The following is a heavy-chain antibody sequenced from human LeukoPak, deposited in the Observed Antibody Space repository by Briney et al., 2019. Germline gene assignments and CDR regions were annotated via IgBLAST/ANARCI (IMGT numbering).Heavy chain of an antibody. J-gene: IGHJ4*02. Sequence: GGSLRLSCAASGFTFSSYWMHWVRQAPGKGLMWVARVNLDGRSTSYAESVKGRFTISRDNAKFTVYLQMNSLRADDTAVYYCVRDVWGDRDGFFEYWGQGALVTVST. D-gene: IGHD5-24*01. V-gene: IGHV3-74*01. CDR3: VRDVWGDRDGFFEY. CDR1: GFTFSSYW. CDR2: VNLDGRST.